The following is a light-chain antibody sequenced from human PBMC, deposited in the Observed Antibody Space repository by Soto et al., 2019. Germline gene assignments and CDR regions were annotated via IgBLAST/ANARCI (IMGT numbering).Light chain of an antibody. CDR1: QSISSW. Sequence: DIQMTQSPSTLSASVGDRVTITCRASQSISSWLAWYQQKPGKAPKLLIYDAPSLESGVPSRCSGSGSGTEFTLPISSLQQDDFATYYCQQYNSYSPWTFGQGTKVEIK. CDR2: DAP. CDR3: QQYNSYSPWT. V-gene: IGKV1-5*01. J-gene: IGKJ1*01.